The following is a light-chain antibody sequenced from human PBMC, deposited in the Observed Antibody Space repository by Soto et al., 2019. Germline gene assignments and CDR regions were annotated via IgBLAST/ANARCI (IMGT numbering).Light chain of an antibody. CDR2: KAS. CDR3: QQYNSYQGIG. Sequence: DIQMTQSPSTLSASVGDRVTITCRASQSISSWLAWYQQKPGKAPKLLIYKASSLESGVPSRFSGSGSGTEFTLTISSLQPDDFATYYCQQYNSYQGIGFGQGTRLEIK. J-gene: IGKJ5*01. CDR1: QSISSW. V-gene: IGKV1-5*03.